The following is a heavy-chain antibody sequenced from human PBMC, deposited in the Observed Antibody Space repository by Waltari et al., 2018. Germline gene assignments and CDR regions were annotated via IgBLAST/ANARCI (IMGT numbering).Heavy chain of an antibody. D-gene: IGHD5-18*01. V-gene: IGHV1-69*01. J-gene: IGHJ4*02. CDR1: GGTFSSYA. CDR2: IIPSFGTA. Sequence: QVQLVQSGAEVKKPGSSVKVSCKASGGTFSSYAISWVRKAPGQGLGWVGGIIPSFGTANYARKFQGRVTITADESTGTAYMELSSLRSEDTAVYYCARGESGYSYGWGNVNRFWGQGTLVTVSS. CDR3: ARGESGYSYGWGNVNRF.